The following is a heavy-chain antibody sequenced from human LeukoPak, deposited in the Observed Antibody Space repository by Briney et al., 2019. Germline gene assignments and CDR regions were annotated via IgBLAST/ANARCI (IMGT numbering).Heavy chain of an antibody. V-gene: IGHV4-61*01. Sequence: PSETLSLTCTVSGGSVNSGSYYWSWIRQPPGKGLEWIGYIYDSGSTNHNPSLKSRVTMSEDTSKNQFSLKLSSVTAADTAVYYCARDLDNWFDPWGQGTLVTVSS. CDR3: ARDLDNWFDP. CDR2: IYDSGST. J-gene: IGHJ5*02. CDR1: GGSVNSGSYY.